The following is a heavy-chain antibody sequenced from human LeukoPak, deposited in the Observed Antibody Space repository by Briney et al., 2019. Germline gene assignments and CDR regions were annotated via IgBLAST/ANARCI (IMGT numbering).Heavy chain of an antibody. D-gene: IGHD2-15*01. Sequence: SETLSLTCTVSGGSISSGDYYWSWIRQPPGKGLEWIGYIYYSGSTYYNPSLKSRVTISVDTSKNQFSLKLSSVTAADTAVYFCARDLSPAGYGMDVWGQGTTVTVSS. CDR1: GGSISSGDYY. V-gene: IGHV4-30-4*01. CDR3: ARDLSPAGYGMDV. CDR2: IYYSGST. J-gene: IGHJ6*02.